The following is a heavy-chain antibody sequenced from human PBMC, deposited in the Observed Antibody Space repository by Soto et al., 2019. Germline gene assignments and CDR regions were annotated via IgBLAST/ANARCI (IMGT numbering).Heavy chain of an antibody. CDR2: ISSSGSTI. D-gene: IGHD3-3*01. CDR3: ARDLWSGYYSSLYYYYGMDV. CDR1: GFTFSSYE. Sequence: QPGGSLRLSCAASGFTFSSYEMNWVRQAPGKGLEWVSYISSSGSTIYYADSVKGRFTISRDNAKNSLYLQMNSLRAEDTAVYYCARDLWSGYYSSLYYYYGMDVWGQGTTVTVSS. J-gene: IGHJ6*02. V-gene: IGHV3-48*03.